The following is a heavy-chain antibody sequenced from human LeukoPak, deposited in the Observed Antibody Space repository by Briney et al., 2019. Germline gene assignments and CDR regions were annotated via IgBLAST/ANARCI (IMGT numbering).Heavy chain of an antibody. V-gene: IGHV4-30-2*01. CDR3: GSSTCIAAAGYYVDY. D-gene: IGHD6-13*01. CDR2: IYHSGST. Sequence: PSETLSLTCAVSGGSISSGGYSWSCIRQPPGQGLEWIGYIYHSGSTYYNPSLQSPVTISVDRSKNQFSLKLSSVTAADTAVYYCGSSTCIAAAGYYVDYWGQGTLVSVSS. J-gene: IGHJ4*02. CDR1: GGSISSGGYS.